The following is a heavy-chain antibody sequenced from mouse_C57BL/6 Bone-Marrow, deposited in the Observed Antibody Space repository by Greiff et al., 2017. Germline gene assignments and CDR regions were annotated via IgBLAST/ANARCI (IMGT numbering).Heavy chain of an antibody. Sequence: VQLLQSGAELVKPGASVKMSCKASGFTFTTYPIAWVQQTHGKSLEWIANFHPYDNDTKYNEKVKGKATLSVEKSYSTVYLERSRITSDDTAVYYCARGFPYYLDYWGKGTPLTVSS. CDR1: GFTFTTYP. J-gene: IGHJ2*01. CDR3: ARGFPYYLDY. V-gene: IGHV1-47*01. CDR2: FHPYDNDT.